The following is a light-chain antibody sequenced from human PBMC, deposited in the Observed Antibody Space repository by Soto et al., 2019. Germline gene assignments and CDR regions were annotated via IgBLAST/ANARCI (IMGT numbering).Light chain of an antibody. Sequence: PGERATLSCRASQSVSSYLAWNQQNPGQAPRRLISDASKRATGIPARFSGSGSGTDFTLTINNVEPETFAVYYCRQRTNWPPGTFGQGTRLEIK. V-gene: IGKV3-11*01. CDR1: QSVSSY. CDR2: DAS. J-gene: IGKJ5*01. CDR3: RQRTNWPPGT.